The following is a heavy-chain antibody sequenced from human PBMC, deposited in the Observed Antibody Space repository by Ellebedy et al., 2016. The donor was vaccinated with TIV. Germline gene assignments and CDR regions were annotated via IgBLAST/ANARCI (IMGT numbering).Heavy chain of an antibody. CDR3: ACNPTTSNWFDP. V-gene: IGHV3-48*02. D-gene: IGHD4-11*01. CDR2: ISTSSTTI. CDR1: GFTFNTYN. J-gene: IGHJ5*02. Sequence: GESLKISXAASGFTFNTYNMNWVRQAPGKGLEWVSYISTSSTTIYYAESVQGRFTISRDNAKNSLYLQMNSLRDEDTAVYYCACNPTTSNWFDPWGQGTLVTVSS.